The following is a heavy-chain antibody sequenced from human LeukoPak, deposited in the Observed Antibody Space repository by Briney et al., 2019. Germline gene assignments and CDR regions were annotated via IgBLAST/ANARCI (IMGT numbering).Heavy chain of an antibody. J-gene: IGHJ4*02. CDR3: ARDIGGYSSGWYDY. Sequence: ASVKVSCKASGYTFTNNYLHWVRQAPGQGLEWMGWISAYNGNTNYAQKLQGRVTMTTDTSTSTAYMELRSLRSDDTAVYYCARDIGGYSSGWYDYWGQGTLVTVSS. CDR1: GYTFTNNY. V-gene: IGHV1-18*04. CDR2: ISAYNGNT. D-gene: IGHD6-19*01.